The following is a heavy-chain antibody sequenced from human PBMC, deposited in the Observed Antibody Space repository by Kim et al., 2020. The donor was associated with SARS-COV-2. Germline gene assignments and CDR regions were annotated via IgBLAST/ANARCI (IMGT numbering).Heavy chain of an antibody. CDR2: IKEDGREK. D-gene: IGHD1-26*01. Sequence: GGSLRLSCAASGFPFNKYWMSWVRQVPGKGLEWVANIKEDGREKYYVDSVKGRFTISRDNAKNSLYLQMNSLRAEDTAVYFCGRDYRDWGQGTQVTVSS. CDR3: GRDYRD. J-gene: IGHJ4*02. CDR1: GFPFNKYW. V-gene: IGHV3-7*01.